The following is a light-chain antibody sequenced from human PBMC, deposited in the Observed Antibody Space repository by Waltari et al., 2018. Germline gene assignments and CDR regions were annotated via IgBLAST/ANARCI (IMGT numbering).Light chain of an antibody. J-gene: IGKJ1*01. V-gene: IGKV3-20*01. CDR1: ENLNSSF. Sequence: VLTQSPDTLSLSPGERATLSCRASENLNSSFVAWYHQKPGQAPRLLISGTSRRATGIQDRFSGSGSGTDFTLTFSRLEPEDFAVYYCHHYGSSPQTFGHGTKVEI. CDR3: HHYGSSPQT. CDR2: GTS.